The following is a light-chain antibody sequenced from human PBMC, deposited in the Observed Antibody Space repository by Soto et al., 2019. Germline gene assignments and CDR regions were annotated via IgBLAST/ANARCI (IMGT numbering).Light chain of an antibody. CDR2: GAS. V-gene: IGKV3-20*01. CDR1: QSISGTY. Sequence: EIVLTQSPGTLSLSPGERATLSCRASQSISGTYLAWYQQKPGRAPRILIYGASNRATGIPDRFSCSGSGTDFTLNISSLEPEDIAVYYGQHYGNSPPWTFGQGTKVDI. CDR3: QHYGNSPPWT. J-gene: IGKJ1*01.